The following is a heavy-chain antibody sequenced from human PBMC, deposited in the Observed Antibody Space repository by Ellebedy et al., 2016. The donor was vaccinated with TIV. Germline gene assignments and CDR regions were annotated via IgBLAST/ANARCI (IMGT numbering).Heavy chain of an antibody. CDR1: RYSVTQYF. CDR3: ARGVGNITPLGYYYYYLDV. CDR2: VNPSDAVT. J-gene: IGHJ6*03. V-gene: IGHV1-46*01. Sequence: ASVKVSXKASRYSVTQYFFHWVRQAPGQGLEWMAIVNPSDAVTTYAPKFQGRVTATRDTSTSTYYLEVSSLTADDTAVYYCARGVGNITPLGYYYYYLDVWGKGTTVSVSS. D-gene: IGHD2-15*01.